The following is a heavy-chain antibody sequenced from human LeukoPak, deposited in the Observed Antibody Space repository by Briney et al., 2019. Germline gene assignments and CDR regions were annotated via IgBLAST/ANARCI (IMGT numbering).Heavy chain of an antibody. V-gene: IGHV3-23*01. CDR2: IGGGGSGT. J-gene: IGHJ3*02. D-gene: IGHD3-10*01. CDR3: AKSLGSGSYRAFDM. Sequence: GGSLRLSCAASTFIFRNLAMSWVRRAPGKGLEWVSSIGGGGSGTNYADSVKGRFTISRDNSKNTLYLEMNSLRVDDTAVYYCAKSLGSGSYRAFDMWGQGTMVSVSS. CDR1: TFIFRNLA.